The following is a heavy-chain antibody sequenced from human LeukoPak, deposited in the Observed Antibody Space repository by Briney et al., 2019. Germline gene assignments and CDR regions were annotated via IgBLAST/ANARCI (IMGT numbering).Heavy chain of an antibody. V-gene: IGHV4-34*01. Sequence: SETLSLTCAVYGGSFSGYYWSWIRQPPGKGLEWIGSIYYSGSTYYNPSLESRVTISVDTSKNQFSLKLSSVTAADTAVYYCARGPSGYHNTGGQGTLVTVSS. J-gene: IGHJ4*02. D-gene: IGHD5-12*01. CDR2: IYYSGST. CDR3: ARGPSGYHNT. CDR1: GGSFSGYY.